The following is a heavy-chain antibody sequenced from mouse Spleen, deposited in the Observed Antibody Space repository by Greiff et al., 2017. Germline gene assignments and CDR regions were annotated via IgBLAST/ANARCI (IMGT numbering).Heavy chain of an antibody. CDR3: ATTVVGAMDY. J-gene: IGHJ4*01. CDR1: GYTFTDYV. Sequence: VQLVESGPELVKPGASVKMSCKASGYTFTDYVISWVKQRTGQGLEWIGEIYPGSGSTYYNEKFKGKATLTADKSSNTAYMQLSSLTSEDSAVYFCATTVVGAMDYWGQGTSVTVSS. CDR2: IYPGSGST. V-gene: IGHV1-77*01. D-gene: IGHD1-1*01.